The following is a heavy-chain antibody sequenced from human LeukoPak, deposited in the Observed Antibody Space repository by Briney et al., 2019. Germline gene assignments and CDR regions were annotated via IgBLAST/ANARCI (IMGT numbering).Heavy chain of an antibody. CDR2: IYYIGST. V-gene: IGHV4-59*01. D-gene: IGHD3-9*01. CDR3: ASLTGYPSVVGFHM. J-gene: IGHJ3*02. CDR1: GGSISSYH. Sequence: SETLSLTCTVSGGSISSYHWSWIRQPPGKGLEWIGYIYYIGSTNYNPSLQSRVTISVDTSKNQFSLKLSSVTAADTAVYYCASLTGYPSVVGFHMWGQGTMVTVSS.